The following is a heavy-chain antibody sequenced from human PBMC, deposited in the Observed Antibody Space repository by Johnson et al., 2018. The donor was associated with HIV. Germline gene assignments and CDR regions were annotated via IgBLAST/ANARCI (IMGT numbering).Heavy chain of an antibody. CDR3: AREDGSGSYFYHAFDI. CDR1: GFTFSSYD. D-gene: IGHD3-10*01. J-gene: IGHJ3*02. Sequence: QMQLVESGGGVVQPGRSLRLSCAASGFTFSSYDMHWVRQAPGKGLEWVAFIRYDGSNKYYVDSVKGRFTIFRDNSKNTLYLQMNSLRAEDTAVYYCAREDGSGSYFYHAFDIWGQGTMVTVSS. CDR2: IRYDGSNK. V-gene: IGHV3-30*02.